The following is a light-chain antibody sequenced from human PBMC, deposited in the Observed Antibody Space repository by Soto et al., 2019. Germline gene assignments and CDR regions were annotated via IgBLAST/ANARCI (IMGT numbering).Light chain of an antibody. CDR3: QQRSNWPHT. Sequence: EIVFTQSPATLSLSPGERAILSCRASQSVSSYLAWYQQKPGQAPRLLIYDASNRATGIPARFSGSGSGTDFTLTISGXEPEDFAVYYGQQRSNWPHTFGGGTKVDIK. J-gene: IGKJ4*01. CDR1: QSVSSY. V-gene: IGKV3-11*01. CDR2: DAS.